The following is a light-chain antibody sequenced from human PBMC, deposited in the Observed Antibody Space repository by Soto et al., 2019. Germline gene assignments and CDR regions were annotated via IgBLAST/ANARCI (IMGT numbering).Light chain of an antibody. CDR2: VAS. CDR1: QSVSSN. J-gene: IGKJ4*01. CDR3: QQYNVWPLT. Sequence: EIVMTQSPATLSVSPGERATLSCRASQSVSSNLAWNQQKPGQTPKLLIYVASTRATGIPARFSGSGSGTQSTLTITRLPSEDFAVYYCQQYNVWPLTFGGGTKVEFK. V-gene: IGKV3-15*01.